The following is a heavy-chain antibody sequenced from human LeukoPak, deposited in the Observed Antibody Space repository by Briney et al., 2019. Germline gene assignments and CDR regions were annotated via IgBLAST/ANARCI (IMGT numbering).Heavy chain of an antibody. Sequence: GASVKVSCKASVYTFTGYYMHWVRQAPGQGLEWMGWINPNSGGTNYAQKFQGRVTMTRDTSISTAYMELSRLRSDDTAVYYCARDYRCIAARPAGCDYWGQGTVVTVSS. J-gene: IGHJ4*02. CDR2: INPNSGGT. CDR1: VYTFTGYY. D-gene: IGHD6-6*01. CDR3: ARDYRCIAARPAGCDY. V-gene: IGHV1-2*02.